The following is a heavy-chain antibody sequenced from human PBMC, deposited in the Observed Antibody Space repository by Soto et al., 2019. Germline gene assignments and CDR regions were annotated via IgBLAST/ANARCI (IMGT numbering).Heavy chain of an antibody. V-gene: IGHV4-59*12. CDR3: ARADRGQQLVLDAFDI. CDR2: IYDSGST. J-gene: IGHJ3*02. D-gene: IGHD6-13*01. Sequence: SETLSLTCTVSGGSISSYYWSWIRQPPGKGLEWIGFIYDSGSTNYNPSLKSRVTISVDKSKNQFSLKLSSVTAADTAVYYCARADRGQQLVLDAFDIWGQGTMVTVSS. CDR1: GGSISSYY.